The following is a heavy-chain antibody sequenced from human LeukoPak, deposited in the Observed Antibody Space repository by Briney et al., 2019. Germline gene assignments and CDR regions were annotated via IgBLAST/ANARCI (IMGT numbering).Heavy chain of an antibody. D-gene: IGHD5-12*01. CDR1: GYTFTGYY. CDR3: ARDPGYSGYDYYFGY. V-gene: IGHV1-2*02. Sequence: GASVKVSCKASGYTFTGYYMHWVRQAPGQGLEWMGWINPNSGGTNYAQKFQGRVTMTRGTSISTAYMELSRLRSDDTAVYYCARDPGYSGYDYYFGYWGQGTLVTVSS. CDR2: INPNSGGT. J-gene: IGHJ4*02.